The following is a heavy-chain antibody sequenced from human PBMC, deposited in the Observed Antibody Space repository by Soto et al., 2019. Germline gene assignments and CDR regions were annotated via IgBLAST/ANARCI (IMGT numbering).Heavy chain of an antibody. CDR3: AKDRLGDYYYYGMDV. CDR1: GFTCSRYA. D-gene: IGHD4-17*01. CDR2: IGDRGTTT. J-gene: IGHJ6*02. Sequence: EVKLLQSGGGLVQPGGSLRLSCVGSGFTCSRYAMIWVRQTPGKGLEWVSGIGDRGTTTYNTDSVKGRFTISRDNSGNTLFLQMNTLRAEDTAVYYCAKDRLGDYYYYGMDVWGQGTTVTVS. V-gene: IGHV3-23*01.